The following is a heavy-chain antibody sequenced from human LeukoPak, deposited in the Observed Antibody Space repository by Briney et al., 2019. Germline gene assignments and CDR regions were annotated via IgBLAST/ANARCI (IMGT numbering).Heavy chain of an antibody. Sequence: SGTLSLTCTVSGGSVSSGSYYWSWIRQPPGKGLEWIGYVSYSGSTNSNPSLKSRVTISVDTSENQFSLKLSSVTAADTAVYYCAGGGAADYVDYWGQGTLVTISS. D-gene: IGHD6-13*01. CDR1: GGSVSSGSYY. CDR2: VSYSGST. CDR3: AGGGAADYVDY. V-gene: IGHV4-61*01. J-gene: IGHJ4*02.